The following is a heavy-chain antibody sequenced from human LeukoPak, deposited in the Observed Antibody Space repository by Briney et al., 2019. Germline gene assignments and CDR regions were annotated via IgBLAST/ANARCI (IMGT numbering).Heavy chain of an antibody. CDR2: ISYDGSNN. CDR3: ARAGDCGGDCYYYFDY. CDR1: GFTFSSYA. V-gene: IGHV3-30-3*01. Sequence: GGSLRLSCAASGFTFSSYAMHWVRQAPGKGLEWVAVISYDGSNNYYADSVKGRFTISRDNSKNTLYLQMNSLRAEDTAVYYCARAGDCGGDCYYYFDYWGQGTLVTVSS. J-gene: IGHJ4*02. D-gene: IGHD2-21*02.